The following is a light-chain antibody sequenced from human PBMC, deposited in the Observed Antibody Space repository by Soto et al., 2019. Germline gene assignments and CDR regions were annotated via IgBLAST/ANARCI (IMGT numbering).Light chain of an antibody. CDR1: HYIASSS. J-gene: IGKJ2*01. CDR2: GAS. V-gene: IGKV3-20*01. CDR3: QQGST. Sequence: EIVLTQSPDTLSLSSGERASLSCRASHYIASSSLAWYQQKPCQAPRLLLAGASDRATGIPDRFSGSGSGTDFTLSISRLEPEDFAVYFCQQGSTFGQGTKLEIK.